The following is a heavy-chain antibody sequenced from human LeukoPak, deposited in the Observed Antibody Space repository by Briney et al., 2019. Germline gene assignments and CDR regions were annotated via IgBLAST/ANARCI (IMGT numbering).Heavy chain of an antibody. V-gene: IGHV4-34*01. Sequence: SETLSLTCAVYGGSFSGYYWSWIRQPPGKGLEWIGEINHSGSTNYNPSLKSRVTMSVDTSRNQFSLKLSSVTAADTAVYYCARDVSYYGSGYDAFDIWGQGTMVTVSS. D-gene: IGHD3-10*01. CDR1: GGSFSGYY. CDR2: INHSGST. CDR3: ARDVSYYGSGYDAFDI. J-gene: IGHJ3*02.